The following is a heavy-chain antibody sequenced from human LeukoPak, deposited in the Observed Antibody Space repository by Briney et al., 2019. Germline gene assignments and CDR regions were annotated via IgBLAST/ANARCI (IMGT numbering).Heavy chain of an antibody. CDR2: IIPIFGTA. J-gene: IGHJ4*02. CDR1: GGTFSSCA. D-gene: IGHD3-22*01. V-gene: IGHV1-69*05. Sequence: ASVKVSCKASGGTFSSCAISWVRQAPGQGLEWMGGIIPIFGTANYAQKFQGRVTITTDESTSTAYMELSSLRSEDTAVYYCARVADNDSSGYPLDYWGQGTLVTVSS. CDR3: ARVADNDSSGYPLDY.